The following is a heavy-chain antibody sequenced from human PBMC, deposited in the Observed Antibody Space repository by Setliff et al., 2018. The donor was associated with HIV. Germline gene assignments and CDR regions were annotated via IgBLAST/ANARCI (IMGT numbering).Heavy chain of an antibody. Sequence: PGGSLRLSCAASGFTFDDYGMSWVRQAPGKGVEWVSGMNWNGGSTGYADSVRGRFTSARDKAKKSLYLQMNSVRAEDTAVYYWARGEPTILIEPAACFDHWGQGTLVTVSS. CDR1: GFTFDDYG. D-gene: IGHD2-2*01. CDR3: ARGEPTILIEPAACFDH. CDR2: MNWNGGST. V-gene: IGHV3-20*04. J-gene: IGHJ4*02.